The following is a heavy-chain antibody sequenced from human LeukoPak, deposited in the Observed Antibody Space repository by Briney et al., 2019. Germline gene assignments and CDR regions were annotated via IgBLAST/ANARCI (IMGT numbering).Heavy chain of an antibody. Sequence: GRSLRLSCAASGFTFSSYGMHWVRQAPGKGLEWVAVISYDGSNKYYADSVKGRFTISRDNAKNSVYLQMTSLRDEDTAVYYCARDHYGDYGFDYWGQGTLVTVSS. CDR2: ISYDGSNK. CDR3: ARDHYGDYGFDY. J-gene: IGHJ4*02. V-gene: IGHV3-30*03. D-gene: IGHD4-17*01. CDR1: GFTFSSYG.